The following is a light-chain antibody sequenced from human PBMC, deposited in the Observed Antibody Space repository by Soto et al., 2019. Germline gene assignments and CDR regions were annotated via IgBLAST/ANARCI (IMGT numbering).Light chain of an antibody. V-gene: IGKV3-20*01. Sequence: EIVLTQSPVTLSLSPGERATLSCTASQSVTSTYLAWYQQKPGQSPRLIIYGGSTRASDFTDRFSGGGSGTVLTLIIKRVEPDDSEVYYCHCHQFDSSRVYSFGQGTKLEI. J-gene: IGKJ2*03. CDR2: GGS. CDR1: QSVTSTY. CDR3: HCHQFDSSRVYS.